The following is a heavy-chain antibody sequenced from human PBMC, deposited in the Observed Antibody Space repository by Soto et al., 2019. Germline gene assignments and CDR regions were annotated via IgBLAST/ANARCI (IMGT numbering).Heavy chain of an antibody. D-gene: IGHD6-25*01. CDR3: AKEAVRRSSGFNSCYMDV. CDR2: ISGIGDST. J-gene: IGHJ6*03. Sequence: EVQLLESGGGLVQPGGSLRLSCAASGFSFSSYGMSWVRQAPGKGLEWVSGISGIGDSTCYADSVKGRITSSRDNSKNTLYLQLTNLRGEDTAVYYCAKEAVRRSSGFNSCYMDVWGKGTTVTVSS. V-gene: IGHV3-23*01. CDR1: GFSFSSYG.